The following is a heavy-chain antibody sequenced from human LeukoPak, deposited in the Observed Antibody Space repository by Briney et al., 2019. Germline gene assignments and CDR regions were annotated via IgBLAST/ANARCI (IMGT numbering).Heavy chain of an antibody. J-gene: IGHJ4*02. CDR1: GYTFTGYY. V-gene: IGHV1-2*02. CDR2: INPNSDDT. Sequence: ASVKVSCKASGYTFTGYYLHWVRQAPGQGLEWMGWINPNSDDTNYAQKFRGRVNMTRDTSISTAYMELSRLRSDDTAIYYCARGGFDYWGQGTLVSASS. CDR3: ARGGFDY.